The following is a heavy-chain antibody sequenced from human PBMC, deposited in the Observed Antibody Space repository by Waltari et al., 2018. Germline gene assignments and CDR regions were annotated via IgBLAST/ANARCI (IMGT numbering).Heavy chain of an antibody. CDR3: ARPVRISGNYGLDV. CDR1: GFIMDDYS. V-gene: IGHV3-48*01. Sequence: EIRLVQSGGGLVQPGGSLRLSCAASGFIMDDYSLNWVRQAPGKGLEWVSYITGTSRTKFYADSVRGRFTISRDNAKNSLYLQMNSLRADDTAVYFCARPVRISGNYGLDVWGQGTTVIVSS. J-gene: IGHJ6*02. CDR2: ITGTSRTK.